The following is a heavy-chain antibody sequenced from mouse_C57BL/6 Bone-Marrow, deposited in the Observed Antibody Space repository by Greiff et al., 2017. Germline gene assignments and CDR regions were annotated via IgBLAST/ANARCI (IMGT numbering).Heavy chain of an antibody. D-gene: IGHD1-1*01. CDR2: IWSGGST. Sequence: VQLQQSGPGLVQPSQSLSITCTVSGFSLTSYGVHWVRQSPGKGLEWLGVIWSGGSTDYNAAFISRLSTSKDNSKSQVFFKMNSLQADDTAIYYCARSIYYYGSSLYYYAMDYWGQGTSVTVSS. J-gene: IGHJ4*01. CDR1: GFSLTSYG. CDR3: ARSIYYYGSSLYYYAMDY. V-gene: IGHV2-2*01.